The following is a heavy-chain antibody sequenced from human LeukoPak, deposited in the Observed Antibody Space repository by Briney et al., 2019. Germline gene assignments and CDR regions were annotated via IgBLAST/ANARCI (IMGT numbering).Heavy chain of an antibody. V-gene: IGHV3-21*01. D-gene: IGHD3-3*01. J-gene: IGHJ3*02. CDR1: AFTFSSYT. CDR3: ASTKGSHDAFDI. Sequence: PGGSLRLPCAASAFTFSSYTMNWVRQAPGKGLEWVSSISSGSSYIYYADSVKGRFTISRDNAKNSLYLQMNSLRAEDTAVYYCASTKGSHDAFDIWGQGTMVTVSS. CDR2: ISSGSSYI.